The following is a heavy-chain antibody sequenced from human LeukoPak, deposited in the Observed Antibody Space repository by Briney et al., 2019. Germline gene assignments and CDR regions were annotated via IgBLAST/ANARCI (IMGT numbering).Heavy chain of an antibody. D-gene: IGHD6-19*01. CDR1: GYTLTSYD. Sequence: GASVKVSYKASGYTLTSYDINWVRQATGQGLEWMGWMNSKSGNKGYAQQFQGRVTMTRNTSISTAYLELSSLRSEDTAVYYCARGPSSGNWFDPWGQGTLVTVSS. CDR2: MNSKSGNK. CDR3: ARGPSSGNWFDP. V-gene: IGHV1-8*01. J-gene: IGHJ5*02.